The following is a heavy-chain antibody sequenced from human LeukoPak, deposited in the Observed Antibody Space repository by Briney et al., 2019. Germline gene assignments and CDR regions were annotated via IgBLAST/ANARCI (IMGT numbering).Heavy chain of an antibody. CDR1: GGSISSRNYY. J-gene: IGHJ4*02. V-gene: IGHV4-39*01. D-gene: IGHD2-2*01. CDR2: INYSGIT. CDR3: ARVKIAVVPSTNFDY. Sequence: SGTLSLTCTVSGGSISSRNYYWGWIRQPPGKGLEWIGSINYSGITYYSPSLKSRVTISVDTSKNQFFLDLRSVTATDTAVYYCARVKIAVVPSTNFDYWGQGILVTVSS.